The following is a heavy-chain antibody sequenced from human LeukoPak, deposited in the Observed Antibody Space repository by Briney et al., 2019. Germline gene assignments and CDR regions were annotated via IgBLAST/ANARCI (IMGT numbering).Heavy chain of an antibody. CDR1: GLAFSGYH. Sequence: PGGSLRLSCAASGLAFSGYHINWVRQAPGRGLEWISYISSTGTTINYADSVKGRFAISRDNAKSSLYLQMNSLRDEDTAVYYCARVWQDNSGVDYWGQGTLVTVSS. D-gene: IGHD2-21*01. CDR3: ARVWQDNSGVDY. V-gene: IGHV3-48*02. CDR2: ISSTGTTI. J-gene: IGHJ4*02.